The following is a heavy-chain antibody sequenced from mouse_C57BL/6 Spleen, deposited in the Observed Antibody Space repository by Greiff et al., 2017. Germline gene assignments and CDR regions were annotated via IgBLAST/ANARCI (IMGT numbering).Heavy chain of an antibody. V-gene: IGHV1-63*01. CDR1: GYTFTNYW. J-gene: IGHJ2*01. Sequence: QVQLQQSGAELVRPGTSVKMSCKASGYTFTNYWIGWAKQRPGHGLEWIGDIYPGGGYTNYNEKFKGKATLTADKSSNTAYMQFSSLTSEDSAIYYCARSGGNYYFDYWGQGTTLTVSS. CDR2: IYPGGGYT. CDR3: ARSGGNYYFDY. D-gene: IGHD2-1*01.